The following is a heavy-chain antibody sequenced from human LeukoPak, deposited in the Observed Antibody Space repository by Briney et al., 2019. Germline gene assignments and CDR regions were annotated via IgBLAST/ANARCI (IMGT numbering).Heavy chain of an antibody. CDR3: ASQTGN. V-gene: IGHV3-30-3*01. CDR2: ISYDGSNK. CDR1: GFTFSSYA. Sequence: GGSLRLSRAASGFTFSSYAMHWVRQAPGKGLEWVAVISYDGSNKYYADSVKGRFTISRDNSKNTLYLQMNSLRAEDTAVYYCASQTGNWGQGTLVTVSS. D-gene: IGHD1-1*01. J-gene: IGHJ4*02.